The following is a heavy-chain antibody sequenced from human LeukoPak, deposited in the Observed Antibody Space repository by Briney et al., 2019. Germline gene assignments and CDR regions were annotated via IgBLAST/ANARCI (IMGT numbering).Heavy chain of an antibody. V-gene: IGHV4-34*01. J-gene: IGHJ5*02. D-gene: IGHD4-17*01. CDR1: GGSFSGYY. CDR2: INHSGST. Sequence: SETLSLTCAVYGGSFSGYYWSWIRQPPGKGLEWIGEINHSGSTNYNPSLKSRVTISVDTSKNQFSLKLSSVTAADTAAYYCARGEGATVTTFPWFDPWGQGTLVTVSS. CDR3: ARGEGATVTTFPWFDP.